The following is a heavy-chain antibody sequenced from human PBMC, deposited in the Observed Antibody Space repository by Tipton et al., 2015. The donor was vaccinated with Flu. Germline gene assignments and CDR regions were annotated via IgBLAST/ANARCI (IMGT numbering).Heavy chain of an antibody. CDR2: IYYSGST. CDR1: GGSISSYY. V-gene: IGHV4-59*01. J-gene: IGHJ6*02. CDR3: ARELNYGMDV. Sequence: TLSLTCTVSGGSISSYYWGWIRQPPGKGLEWIGYIYYSGSTNYNPPLKSRVTISVDTSKNQFSLKLSSVTAADTAVYYCARELNYGMDVWGQGTTVTVSS.